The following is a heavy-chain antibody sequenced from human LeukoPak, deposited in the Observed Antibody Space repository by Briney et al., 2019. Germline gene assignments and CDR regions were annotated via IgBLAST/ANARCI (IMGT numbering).Heavy chain of an antibody. CDR1: GGSISSGGHS. CDR3: ARINDFWSGPTLDV. CDR2: IYRSGSGST. Sequence: SQTLSLTCTVSGGSISSGGHSWSWIRQPPGKGLEWIGYIYRSGSGSTYYNPSLKSRVTISIDKSKNQFSLKLNSVTAADTAVYYCARINDFWSGPTLDVWGQGTTVTVSS. J-gene: IGHJ6*02. V-gene: IGHV4-30-2*01. D-gene: IGHD3-3*01.